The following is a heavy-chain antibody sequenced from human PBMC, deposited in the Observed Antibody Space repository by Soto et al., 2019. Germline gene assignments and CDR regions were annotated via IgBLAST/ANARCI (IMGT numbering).Heavy chain of an antibody. Sequence: EVQLVESGGGLVQPGGSLKLSCAASGFTFSGSAMHWVRQASGKGLEWVGRIRSKANSYATAYAASVKGRFTISRDDSKNTAYLQMNSLKTEDTAVYYCTRRRCTNGVCYTDYWGQRTLVTVSS. CDR1: GFTFSGSA. D-gene: IGHD2-8*01. CDR2: IRSKANSYAT. CDR3: TRRRCTNGVCYTDY. J-gene: IGHJ4*02. V-gene: IGHV3-73*01.